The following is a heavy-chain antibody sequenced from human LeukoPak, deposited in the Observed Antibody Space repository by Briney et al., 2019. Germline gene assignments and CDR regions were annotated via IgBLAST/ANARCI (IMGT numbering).Heavy chain of an antibody. CDR1: GFTFSSYG. J-gene: IGHJ4*02. V-gene: IGHV3-33*01. CDR3: ARGGCSSTSCYNYFDY. Sequence: GGSLRLSCAASGFTFSSYGMHWVRQAPGKGLEWVAVIWYDGSNKYCADSVKGRFTISRDNSKNTLYLQMNSLRAEDTAVYYCARGGCSSTSCYNYFDYWGQGTLVTVSS. D-gene: IGHD2-2*02. CDR2: IWYDGSNK.